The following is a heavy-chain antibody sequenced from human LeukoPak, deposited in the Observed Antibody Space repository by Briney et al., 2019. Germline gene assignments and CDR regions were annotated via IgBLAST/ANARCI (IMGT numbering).Heavy chain of an antibody. CDR2: INHSGST. Sequence: SETLSLTCAVYGGSFSGYYWSWIRQPPGKGLEWIGEINHSGSTNYNPSLKSRVTISVDTSKNQFSLKLSSVTAADTAVYYCASGRARGYSMKYYYYGMDVWGQGTTVTVSS. CDR1: GGSFSGYY. CDR3: ASGRARGYSMKYYYYGMDV. D-gene: IGHD4-23*01. V-gene: IGHV4-34*01. J-gene: IGHJ6*02.